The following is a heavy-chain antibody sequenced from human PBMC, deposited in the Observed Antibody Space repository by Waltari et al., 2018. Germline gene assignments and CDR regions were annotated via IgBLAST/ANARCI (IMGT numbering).Heavy chain of an antibody. Sequence: EVQLVESGGGLVKPGGSLRLSCAASGFTFSNAWLSWVRTAPGKGLEWVGRIKSKTDGGTTDYAAPVKGRFTISRDDSKNTLYLQMNSLKTEDTAVYYCTTRPIYSPFDYWGQGTLVTVSS. CDR1: GFTFSNAW. J-gene: IGHJ4*02. CDR3: TTRPIYSPFDY. V-gene: IGHV3-15*01. CDR2: IKSKTDGGTT. D-gene: IGHD5-12*01.